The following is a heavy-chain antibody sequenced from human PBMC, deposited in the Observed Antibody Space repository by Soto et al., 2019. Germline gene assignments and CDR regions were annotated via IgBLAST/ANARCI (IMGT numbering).Heavy chain of an antibody. CDR3: ARDYRLVSGHDSSGSLYDDYGMDV. J-gene: IGHJ6*02. V-gene: IGHV3-11*01. Sequence: QVQLVESGGGLVKPGGSLRLSCAASGFTFSDYYMSWIRQAPGKGLEWVSYISSSGSTIYYADSVKGRFTISRDNAKNSLYLQMNSLRAEDTAVYYCARDYRLVSGHDSSGSLYDDYGMDVWGQGTTVTVSS. D-gene: IGHD3-22*01. CDR2: ISSSGSTI. CDR1: GFTFSDYY.